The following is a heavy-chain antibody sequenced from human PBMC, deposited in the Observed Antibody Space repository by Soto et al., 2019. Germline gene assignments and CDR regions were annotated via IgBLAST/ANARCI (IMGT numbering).Heavy chain of an antibody. CDR1: GGSISRGGYY. CDR2: IYYSEGT. V-gene: IGHV4-31*03. D-gene: IGHD4-17*01. J-gene: IGHJ6*04. Sequence: QVQLQESGPGLVKPSQTLSLTCTLSGGSISRGGYYWSWIRQHPGKGLEWIGYIYYSEGTYYNPSLKSRVTISVDTSKNQFSLKLSSVTAADTAVYYCARDGVGMTTLTKSDGMYVWGKGTTVIVSS. CDR3: ARDGVGMTTLTKSDGMYV.